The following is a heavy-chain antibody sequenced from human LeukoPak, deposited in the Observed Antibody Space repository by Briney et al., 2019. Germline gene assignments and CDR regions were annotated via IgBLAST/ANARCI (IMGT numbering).Heavy chain of an antibody. J-gene: IGHJ4*02. V-gene: IGHV3-30-3*01. CDR2: ISYDGSNK. CDR1: GFTFSSYA. CDR3: ARSTYFDY. Sequence: PGGSLRLSCAASGFTFSSYAMHWVRQAPGKGLEWVAVISYDGSNKYYADSVKGRFTISRDNSKNTLYLQMNSLRAEDTAVYYCARSTYFDYWGQGTLVTASS.